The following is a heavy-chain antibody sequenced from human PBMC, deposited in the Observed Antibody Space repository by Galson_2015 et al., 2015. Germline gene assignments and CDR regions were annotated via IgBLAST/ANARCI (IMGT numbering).Heavy chain of an antibody. Sequence: SEPLSLSCAVSGGSISSSNWWSWVRQPPGKGLEWIGEIYHSGSTNYNPSLKSRVTISVDKSKNQFSLKLSSVTAADTAVYYCARDRGRGYYFDYWGHGTLVTVSS. CDR1: GGSISSSNW. V-gene: IGHV4-4*02. D-gene: IGHD3-16*01. CDR3: ARDRGRGYYFDY. J-gene: IGHJ4*01. CDR2: IYHSGST.